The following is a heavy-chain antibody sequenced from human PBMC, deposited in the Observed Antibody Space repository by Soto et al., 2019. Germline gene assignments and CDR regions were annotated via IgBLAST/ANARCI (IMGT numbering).Heavy chain of an antibody. CDR3: ARWSWIHPQHDV. Sequence: SETLSLTCTVSGASISDYYWSCIRQSPGKGLDWIGYFYPSGRTDYNPSLKSRVTIPVDTSKNQFSLELNSLTAADTAVYYCARWSWIHPQHDVWGQGALVTVSS. V-gene: IGHV4-59*01. J-gene: IGHJ4*02. CDR2: FYPSGRT. CDR1: GASISDYY. D-gene: IGHD5-18*01.